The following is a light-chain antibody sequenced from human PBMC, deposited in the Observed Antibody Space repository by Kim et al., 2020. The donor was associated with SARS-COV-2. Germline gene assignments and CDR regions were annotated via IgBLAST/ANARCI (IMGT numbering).Light chain of an antibody. CDR2: RNN. V-gene: IGLV10-54*01. CDR3: SAWDSSLSAWV. CDR1: GDNVGNQG. J-gene: IGLJ3*02. Sequence: QTATLTCTGNGDNVGNQGAAWLQHHQGHPPKLLSYRNNNRPSGISERLSASRSGNTASLTITGLQPEDEADYYCSAWDSSLSAWVFGGGTKLTVL.